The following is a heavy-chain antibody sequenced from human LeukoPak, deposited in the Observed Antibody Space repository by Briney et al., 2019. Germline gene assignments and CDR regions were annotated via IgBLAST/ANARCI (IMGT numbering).Heavy chain of an antibody. CDR2: IYSGGST. D-gene: IGHD5-24*01. Sequence: PGESLRLSCAASGFTVSSNYMSWVRMAPGKGLEWVSVIYSGGSTYYADSVKGRFTISRDNSKNTLYLQMNSLRAEDTAVYYCARGMATILDYWGQGTLVTVSS. CDR3: ARGMATILDY. CDR1: GFTVSSNY. V-gene: IGHV3-53*01. J-gene: IGHJ4*02.